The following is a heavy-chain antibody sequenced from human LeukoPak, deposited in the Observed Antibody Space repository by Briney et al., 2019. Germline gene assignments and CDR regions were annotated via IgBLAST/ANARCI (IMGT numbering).Heavy chain of an antibody. CDR1: GYTFTDYY. J-gene: IGHJ5*02. Sequence: GASVTLSCTASGYTFTDYYIHWVRHGPGQGHERMGWIRPNSGGTDYAQRFHGRVTMTRDTSISTAYMELSRLRSDDTAVYYWARGTPPEPWGQGALVTVSS. CDR2: IRPNSGGT. CDR3: ARGTPPEP. V-gene: IGHV1-2*02. D-gene: IGHD1-14*01.